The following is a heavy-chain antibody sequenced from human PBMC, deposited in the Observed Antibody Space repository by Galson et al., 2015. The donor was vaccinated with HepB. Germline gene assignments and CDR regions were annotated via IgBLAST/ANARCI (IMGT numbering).Heavy chain of an antibody. CDR2: ISGRGGHT. J-gene: IGHJ4*02. Sequence: SLRLSCAASGFTFSNYAMTWVRQAPGKGLEWVSDISGRGGHTFYADSVKGRFTISRDISKNTLYLQMNGLRAEDTAVYYCAKGGTRHSSGWYGHSLGYWGQGTLVTVSS. V-gene: IGHV3-23*01. CDR3: AKGGTRHSSGWYGHSLGY. CDR1: GFTFSNYA. D-gene: IGHD6-19*01.